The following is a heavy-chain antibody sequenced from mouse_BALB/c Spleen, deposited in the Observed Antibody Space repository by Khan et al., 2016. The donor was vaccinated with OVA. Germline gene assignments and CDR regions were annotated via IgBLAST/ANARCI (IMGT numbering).Heavy chain of an antibody. V-gene: IGHV2-3*01. CDR3: AIIYYGYDWLTY. Sequence: VQLQESGPGLVAPSQSLSITCTVSGLSLSNYGVSWVRQPPGKGLEWLGVIWGDGNTNYHSALKTRLSISKDNSKSQVFLKLNSLQTDDTATYYWAIIYYGYDWLTYWGQGTLVTVSA. CDR2: IWGDGNT. D-gene: IGHD2-2*01. J-gene: IGHJ3*01. CDR1: GLSLSNYG.